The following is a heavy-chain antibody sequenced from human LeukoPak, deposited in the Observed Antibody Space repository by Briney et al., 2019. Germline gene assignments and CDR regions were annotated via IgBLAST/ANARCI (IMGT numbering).Heavy chain of an antibody. Sequence: GGSLRLSCVASGFTFSDYWMAWVRQAPGKGPEWVANIKQDGIEKHYVDSVKGRFTISRDNAGNSLYLKMNSLGAEDTAVYYCARDVVGSLDYWAREPWSPSPQ. CDR1: GFTFSDYW. CDR3: ARDVVGSLDY. J-gene: IGHJ4*02. CDR2: IKQDGIEK. D-gene: IGHD2-15*01. V-gene: IGHV3-7*01.